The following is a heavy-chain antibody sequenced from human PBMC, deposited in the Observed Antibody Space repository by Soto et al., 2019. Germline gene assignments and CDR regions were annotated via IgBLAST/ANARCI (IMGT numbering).Heavy chain of an antibody. CDR2: SVVGSVNT. CDR3: AGTGGRLRGGGWFDP. Sequence: GASGKVSCRASGFTFSSSAVHRVRKARAQRLEWLGGSVVGSVNTNYAQKFQERVTSTREMSTSTAYMELRGLRSEETAVYYCAGTGGRLRGGGWFDPWG. V-gene: IGHV1-58*01. D-gene: IGHD3-16*01. J-gene: IGHJ5*02. CDR1: GFTFSSSA.